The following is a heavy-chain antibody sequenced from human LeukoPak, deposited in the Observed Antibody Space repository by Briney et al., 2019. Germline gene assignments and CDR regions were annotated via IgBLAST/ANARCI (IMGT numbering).Heavy chain of an antibody. Sequence: PGGSLRLSCAASGFTFSDYYMSWIRQAPGKGLEWVSYISSSGSTIYYADSVKGRFTISRDNAKNSLYLQMNGLRAEDTAVYYCARKISPPSWFDPWGQGTLVTVSS. CDR3: ARKISPPSWFDP. CDR1: GFTFSDYY. J-gene: IGHJ5*02. V-gene: IGHV3-11*04. D-gene: IGHD2/OR15-2a*01. CDR2: ISSSGSTI.